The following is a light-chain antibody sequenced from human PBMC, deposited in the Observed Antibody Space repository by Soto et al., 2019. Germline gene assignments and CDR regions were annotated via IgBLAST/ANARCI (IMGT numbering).Light chain of an antibody. J-gene: IGKJ5*01. CDR1: QSISSY. Sequence: IRMTQSPSSLSASVGDRVTITCRASQSISSYLNWYQQKPGKAPKLLIYAASSLQSGVPSRFSGSGSGTDFTLTISSLQPEDCATYYCQQANSFPITFGQGTRPAI. CDR3: QQANSFPIT. CDR2: AAS. V-gene: IGKV1-39*01.